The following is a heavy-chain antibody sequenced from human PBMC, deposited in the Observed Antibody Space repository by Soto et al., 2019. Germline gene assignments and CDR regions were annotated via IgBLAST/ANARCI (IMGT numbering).Heavy chain of an antibody. J-gene: IGHJ4*02. CDR3: ARVRFGDPFDF. CDR2: FNPANRNT. CDR1: GYTFTNYG. V-gene: IGHV1-18*01. Sequence: QVQLVQSGAEVKRPGTSVKVSCKVSGYTFTNYGINWVRQAPGQGLEWVGWFNPANRNTNYAQKFRERVSMPTDTSTNTAYMELRGLRSDDTAVYYCARVRFGDPFDFWGQGTLVTVSS. D-gene: IGHD2-21*02.